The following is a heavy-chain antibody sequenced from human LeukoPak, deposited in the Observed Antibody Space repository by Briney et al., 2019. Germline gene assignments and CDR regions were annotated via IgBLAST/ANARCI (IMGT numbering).Heavy chain of an antibody. CDR1: GGSISSYY. Sequence: SETLSLTCTVSGGSISSYYWSWIRQPPGKGLEWIGYIYYSGSTNYNPSLKSRVTISVDTSKNQFSLKLSSVTAADTAVYYCARVGVRGVIGANWFDPWGQGTLVTVSS. V-gene: IGHV4-59*01. CDR2: IYYSGST. CDR3: ARVGVRGVIGANWFDP. J-gene: IGHJ5*02. D-gene: IGHD3-10*01.